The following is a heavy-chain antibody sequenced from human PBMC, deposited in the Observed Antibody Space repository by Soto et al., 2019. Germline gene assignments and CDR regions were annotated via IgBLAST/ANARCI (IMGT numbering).Heavy chain of an antibody. Sequence: QVQLVQSGAEVKKPGSSVKVSCKDSGGTFSTYSMFWVRQAPGQGLEWMGRIIPMLGVRNYAQRFQDRVPIIADKSTATVHMELSSLRSEDTALYYCTIGSWSGEVFEIWGQGTMVTVSS. CDR1: GGTFSTYS. D-gene: IGHD2-21*01. CDR3: TIGSWSGEVFEI. J-gene: IGHJ3*02. CDR2: IIPMLGVR. V-gene: IGHV1-69*02.